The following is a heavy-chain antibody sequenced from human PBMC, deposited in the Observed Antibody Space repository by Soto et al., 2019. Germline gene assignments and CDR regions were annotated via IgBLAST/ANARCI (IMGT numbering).Heavy chain of an antibody. V-gene: IGHV3-48*02. J-gene: IGHJ4*02. CDR2: ITDSSDTV. Sequence: HPXGSLRLSCVASGXSFSNYNMNWVRQAPGKGLEWVSYITDSSDTVHYADYVRGRFTISRDNDESSLYLQMNSMRDEDKAVYFCARDFGHGYYLDYWGRGTLGTVS. CDR1: GXSFSNYN. D-gene: IGHD3-3*01. CDR3: ARDFGHGYYLDY.